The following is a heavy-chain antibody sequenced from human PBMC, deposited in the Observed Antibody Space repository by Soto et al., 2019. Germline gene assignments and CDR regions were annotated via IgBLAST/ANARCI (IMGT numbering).Heavy chain of an antibody. CDR2: IYYSGST. CDR3: ARGGGRLLLWFGELLSGMDV. CDR1: GGSISSGDYY. J-gene: IGHJ6*02. V-gene: IGHV4-30-4*01. D-gene: IGHD3-10*01. Sequence: QVQLQESGPGLVKPSQTLSLTCTVSGGSISSGDYYWSWIRQPPGKGLEWLGYIYYSGSTYYNPSLKSRVCISLDCGKIQLSLKLSSVTGADTAVYYCARGGGRLLLWFGELLSGMDVWGQGTTVTVSS.